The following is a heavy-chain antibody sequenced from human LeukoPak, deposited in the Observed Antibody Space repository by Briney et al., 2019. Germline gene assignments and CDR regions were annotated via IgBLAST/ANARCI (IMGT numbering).Heavy chain of an antibody. V-gene: IGHV3-23*01. J-gene: IGHJ4*02. D-gene: IGHD3-3*01. CDR2: ISGSGGSI. CDR1: GFTFSNYA. CDR3: AKTGFWSGYPGYYFDY. Sequence: GGSLRLSCAVSGFTFSNYAMSWVRQAPGKGLEWISAISGSGGSIYYADSVKGRFTISRDNSKNTLYLQMNSLRAEDTAVYYCAKTGFWSGYPGYYFDYWGQGTLVTVSS.